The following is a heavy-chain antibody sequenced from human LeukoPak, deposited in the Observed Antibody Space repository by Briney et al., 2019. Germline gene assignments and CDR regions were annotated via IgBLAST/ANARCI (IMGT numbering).Heavy chain of an antibody. CDR3: AKAGSSLVPYYFDY. Sequence: PGGSLRLSCAASGFTFSSYGMHWVRQAPGKGLEWVAVISYDGSNKYYADSVKGRFTISRDNSKSTVYLQMNSLRAEDTAVYYCAKAGSSLVPYYFDYWGQGTLVTVSS. V-gene: IGHV3-30*18. CDR2: ISYDGSNK. CDR1: GFTFSSYG. D-gene: IGHD6-6*01. J-gene: IGHJ4*02.